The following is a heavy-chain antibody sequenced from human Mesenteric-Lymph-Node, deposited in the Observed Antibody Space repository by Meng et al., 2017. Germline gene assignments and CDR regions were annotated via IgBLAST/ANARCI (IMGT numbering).Heavy chain of an antibody. J-gene: IGHJ4*02. CDR3: ATLGESELSSFEY. Sequence: GESLKISCAASGFTFSSYAMSWVRQAPGKGLEWVSAISGSGGSTYYADSVKGRFTISRDNSKNTLYLQMNSLGPDDTAVYYCATLGESELSSFEYWGQGTLVTVSS. V-gene: IGHV3-23*01. CDR2: ISGSGGST. D-gene: IGHD3-16*01. CDR1: GFTFSSYA.